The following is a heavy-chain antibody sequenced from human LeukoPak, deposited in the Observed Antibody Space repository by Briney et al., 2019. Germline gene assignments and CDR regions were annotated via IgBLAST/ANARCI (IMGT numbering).Heavy chain of an antibody. CDR3: AKDKPYDSSGPPSYFDY. D-gene: IGHD3-22*01. CDR2: ISGSGGST. V-gene: IGHV3-23*01. Sequence: PGGSLRLSCAASGFTFSSYAMSWVRQAPGKGLEWVSAISGSGGSTYYADSVKGRFTISRDNSKNTLYLQMNSLRAEDTAVYYCAKDKPYDSSGPPSYFDYWGQGTLVTVS. CDR1: GFTFSSYA. J-gene: IGHJ4*02.